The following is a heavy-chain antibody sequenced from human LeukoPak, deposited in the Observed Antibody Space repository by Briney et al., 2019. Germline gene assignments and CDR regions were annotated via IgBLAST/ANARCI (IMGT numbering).Heavy chain of an antibody. CDR1: GGTFSSYA. J-gene: IGHJ6*03. D-gene: IGHD4-17*01. V-gene: IGHV1-69*13. CDR2: IIPIFGTA. Sequence: GASVKVSCKASGGTFSSYAISWVRQAPGQGLEWMGGIIPIFGTANYAQKFQGRVTITADESTSTAYMELSSLRSEDTAVYYCARTTVTTKTYYYYYMDVWGKGTTVTISS. CDR3: ARTTVTTKTYYYYYMDV.